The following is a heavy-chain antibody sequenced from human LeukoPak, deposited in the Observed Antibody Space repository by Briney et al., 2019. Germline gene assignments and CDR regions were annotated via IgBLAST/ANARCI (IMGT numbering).Heavy chain of an antibody. CDR2: IIPIFGTA. V-gene: IGHV1-69*05. CDR3: ARGERMIAARPDYYYYMDV. Sequence: SVKVSCKASGGTFSSNAISWVRQAPGQGLEWMGGIIPIFGTANYAQKFQGRVTITTDESTSTAYMELSSLRSEDTAVYYCARGERMIAARPDYYYYMDVWGKGTTVTVSS. D-gene: IGHD6-6*01. CDR1: GGTFSSNA. J-gene: IGHJ6*03.